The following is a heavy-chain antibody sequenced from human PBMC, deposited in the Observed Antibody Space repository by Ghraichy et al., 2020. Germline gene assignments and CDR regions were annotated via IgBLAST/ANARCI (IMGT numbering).Heavy chain of an antibody. J-gene: IGHJ4*02. Sequence: GGSLRLSCAASKFSFSNYAMSWVRQAPGKGLEWVSTINSSGDKTYYADSVKGRFTISRDNTKNMLSLQMNSLRVEDTAIYYCAENLIYGDKDWYLSWAYWGQGTLVTVSS. D-gene: IGHD4-17*01. CDR2: INSSGDKT. CDR1: KFSFSNYA. V-gene: IGHV3-23*01. CDR3: AENLIYGDKDWYLSWAY.